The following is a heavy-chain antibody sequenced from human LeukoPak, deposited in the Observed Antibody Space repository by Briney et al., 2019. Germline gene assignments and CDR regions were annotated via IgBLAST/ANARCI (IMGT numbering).Heavy chain of an antibody. J-gene: IGHJ5*02. CDR2: TSAYNGNT. CDR3: ARYGDYASDNWFDP. CDR1: GYTFTIYG. V-gene: IGHV1-18*01. D-gene: IGHD4-17*01. Sequence: ASVNVSCKASGYTFTIYGISWVRQAPGQGLEWMGWTSAYNGNTNNAQKLQGRVTMTTDTSTSTAYMELRSLRSDDTAVYYCARYGDYASDNWFDPWGQGTLVTVSS.